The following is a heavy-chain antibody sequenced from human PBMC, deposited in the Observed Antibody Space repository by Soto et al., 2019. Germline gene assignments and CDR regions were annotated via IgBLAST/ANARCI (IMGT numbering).Heavy chain of an antibody. V-gene: IGHV1-69*11. CDR2: IIPVPGTA. D-gene: IGHD1-26*01. J-gene: IGHJ6*01. CDR1: GGSFDNYG. Sequence: QVQLVQSGAELKKPGSSVKVSCKASGGSFDNYGTNWVRQAPGQGLEWMGRIIPVPGTAEYAERFKGRVTITADESTSASYMELRSLTSEDTAVYFCARDGQGERTVMDVCSQGTTVTVSS. CDR3: ARDGQGERTVMDV.